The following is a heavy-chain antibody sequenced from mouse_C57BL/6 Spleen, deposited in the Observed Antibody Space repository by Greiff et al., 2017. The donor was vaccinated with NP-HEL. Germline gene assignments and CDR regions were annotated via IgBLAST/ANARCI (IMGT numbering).Heavy chain of an antibody. Sequence: QVQLQQSGAELMKPGASVKLSCKATGYTFTGYWIEWVKQRPGQGLEWIGEIDPSDSYTNYNQKFKGKATLTVDTSSSTAYMQLSSLTSEDSAVYYCARREVVAPDYWGQGTTLTVSS. D-gene: IGHD1-1*01. V-gene: IGHV1-50*01. CDR1: GYTFTGYW. CDR3: ARREVVAPDY. CDR2: IDPSDSYT. J-gene: IGHJ2*01.